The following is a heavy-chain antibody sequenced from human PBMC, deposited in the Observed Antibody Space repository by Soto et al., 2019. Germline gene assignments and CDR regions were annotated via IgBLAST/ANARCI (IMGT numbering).Heavy chain of an antibody. D-gene: IGHD3-10*01. V-gene: IGHV4-61*08. CDR1: GGTVSSGGHC. J-gene: IGHJ6*02. CDR3: ARGRLTSGTVAVGSWGLYYFYGMDV. CDR2: IYNTATT. Sequence: PSETLSLTCSASGGTVSSGGHCWSWIRQSPGKALEWIGYIYNTATTRYNPSLRSRATISVDTSNNQFSLKMTSVNDADTAVYYCARGRLTSGTVAVGSWGLYYFYGMDVWGPGTTVTVSS.